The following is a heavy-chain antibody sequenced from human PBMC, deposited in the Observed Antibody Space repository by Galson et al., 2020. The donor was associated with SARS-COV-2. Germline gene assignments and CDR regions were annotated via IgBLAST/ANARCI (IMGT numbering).Heavy chain of an antibody. V-gene: IGHV2-5*02. CDR1: GFSLDTSGVG. D-gene: IGHD3-16*01. CDR2: IYWDDEE. J-gene: IGHJ4*02. Sequence: VSGPTLVKPTQTLTLTCNVSGFSLDTSGVGVGWIRQPPGKALEWLAIIYWDDEERYRPSLRSRLTITKDTSKNQVVLRMTNLDPADTATYFCAHRRSHHLGGTFDSWGQGTLVTVSS. CDR3: AHRRSHHLGGTFDS.